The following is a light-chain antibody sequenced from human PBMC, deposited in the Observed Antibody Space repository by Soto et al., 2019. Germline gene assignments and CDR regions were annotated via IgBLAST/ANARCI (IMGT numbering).Light chain of an antibody. CDR1: QSVSSNY. V-gene: IGKV3-20*01. CDR2: GAS. CDR3: QQYGTSPYT. J-gene: IGKJ2*01. Sequence: EIVLTQSPGTLSLSPGERATLSCRASQSVSSNYLAWYQKSPGQPPSLLIYGASNRANGVPDRFSGSGSGTHFTLTISRLEPEDFSVYYCQQYGTSPYTFGQGTKLEIK.